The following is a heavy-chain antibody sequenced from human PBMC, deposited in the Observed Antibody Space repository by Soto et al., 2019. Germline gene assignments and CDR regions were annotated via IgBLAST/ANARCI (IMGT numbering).Heavy chain of an antibody. D-gene: IGHD6-25*01. Sequence: EAQLVGSGGGLVQPGDSLRLSCAASGFALRTHWMSWVRQTPGKGLEWVANIKQDGSAKFYVDSVRGRFTISRDNANNSLYLQLDSLRTEDTAVYYCARDDGYRVFDCWGQVSLVTVSS. CDR3: ARDDGYRVFDC. CDR2: IKQDGSAK. V-gene: IGHV3-7*01. J-gene: IGHJ4*02. CDR1: GFALRTHW.